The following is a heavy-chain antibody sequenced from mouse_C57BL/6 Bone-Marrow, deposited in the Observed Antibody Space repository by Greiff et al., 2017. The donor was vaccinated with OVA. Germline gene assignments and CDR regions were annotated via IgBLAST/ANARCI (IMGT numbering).Heavy chain of an antibody. CDR3: ARWDNTVVAPFAY. CDR2: ISSGSSTI. V-gene: IGHV5-17*01. Sequence: EVKLMDSGGGLVKPGGSLKLSCAASGFTFSDYGMHWVRQAPEKGLEWVAYISSGSSTIYYADTVKGRFTISRDNAKNTLFLQMTSLRSEDTAMYYCARWDNTVVAPFAYWGQGTLVTVSA. J-gene: IGHJ3*01. CDR1: GFTFSDYG. D-gene: IGHD1-1*01.